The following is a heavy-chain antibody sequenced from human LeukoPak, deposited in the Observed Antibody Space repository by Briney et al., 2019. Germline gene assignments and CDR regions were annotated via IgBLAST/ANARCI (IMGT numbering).Heavy chain of an antibody. CDR2: IRYDGSNK. J-gene: IGHJ4*02. D-gene: IGHD6-19*01. CDR1: GFTFSSYG. Sequence: GGSLRLSCAASGFTFSSYGMHWVRQAPGKGLEWGAFIRYDGSNKYYADSVKGRFTISRDNSKNTLYLQMNSLRAEDTAVYYCAKDQGRGQWLEYYFDYWGQGTLVTVSS. V-gene: IGHV3-30*02. CDR3: AKDQGRGQWLEYYFDY.